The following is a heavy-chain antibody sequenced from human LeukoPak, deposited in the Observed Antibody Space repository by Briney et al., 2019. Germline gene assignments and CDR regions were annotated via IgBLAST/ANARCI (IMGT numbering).Heavy chain of an antibody. CDR3: ARDGYYDSSGA. CDR1: GGSISSSSYY. V-gene: IGHV4-39*07. Sequence: SETLSLTCAVSGGSISSSSYYWGWIRQPPGKGLEWIGSIYYSGSTYYNPSLKSRVTISVDTSKNQFSLKLSSVTAADTAVYYCARDGYYDSSGAWGQGTLVTVSS. CDR2: IYYSGST. J-gene: IGHJ4*02. D-gene: IGHD3-22*01.